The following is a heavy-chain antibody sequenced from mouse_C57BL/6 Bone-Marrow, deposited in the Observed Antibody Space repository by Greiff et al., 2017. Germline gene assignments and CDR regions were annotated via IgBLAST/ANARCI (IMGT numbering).Heavy chain of an antibody. V-gene: IGHV1-75*01. J-gene: IGHJ4*01. CDR2: IFPGSGST. CDR3: ARSSFYYGSSYGAMDY. CDR1: GYTFTDYY. Sequence: QVQLQQSGPELVKPGASVKISCKASGYTFTDYYINWVKQRPGQGLEWIGWIFPGSGSTYYNEKFKGKATLTVDKSSSTAYMLLSSLTAEDSAVYFCARSSFYYGSSYGAMDYWGRGTSVTVS. D-gene: IGHD1-1*01.